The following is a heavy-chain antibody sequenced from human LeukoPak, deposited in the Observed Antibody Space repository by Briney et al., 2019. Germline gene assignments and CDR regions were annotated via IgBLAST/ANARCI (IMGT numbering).Heavy chain of an antibody. Sequence: SETLSLTCTVSGGSIGNYCWSWIRQPPGKGLEWIGYVYSSGYTNYNPSLKSRVTISVDTSNNQFPLRLSSVTAADTAVYYCARLTRFVSGVLNPLDSWGQGTLVTVSS. CDR1: GGSIGNYC. CDR2: VYSSGYT. CDR3: ARLTRFVSGVLNPLDS. V-gene: IGHV4-59*08. J-gene: IGHJ4*02. D-gene: IGHD3-3*01.